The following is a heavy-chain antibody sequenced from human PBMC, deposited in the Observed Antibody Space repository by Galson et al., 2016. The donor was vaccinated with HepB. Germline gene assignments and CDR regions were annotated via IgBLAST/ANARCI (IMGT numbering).Heavy chain of an antibody. CDR3: TRVGYNGYDFGGMDV. CDR2: ISHSGST. V-gene: IGHV4-34*01. CDR1: GGSLSGHY. Sequence: SETLSLTCAANGGSLSGHYWGWVRQPPGMGLEWIGEISHSGSTHYNPALKSRVSLSVDTSKNQFSLKLTSVTPADTAVYFCTRVGYNGYDFGGMDVWDKGTTVTVSS. D-gene: IGHD5-12*01. J-gene: IGHJ6*04.